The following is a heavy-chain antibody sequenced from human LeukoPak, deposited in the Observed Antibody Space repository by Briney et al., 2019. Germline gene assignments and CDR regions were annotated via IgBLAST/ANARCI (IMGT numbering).Heavy chain of an antibody. CDR1: GFTFSSYG. V-gene: IGHV3-30*18. CDR3: AKELTYSGSFHY. CDR2: ISYDGSNK. J-gene: IGHJ4*02. Sequence: AQPGGSLRLSCAASGFTFSSYGMHWVRQAPGKGLEWVAVISYDGSNKYYADSVKGRFTISRDNSKNTLYLQMNSLRAEDTAVYYCAKELTYSGSFHYWGQGTLVTVSS. D-gene: IGHD1-26*01.